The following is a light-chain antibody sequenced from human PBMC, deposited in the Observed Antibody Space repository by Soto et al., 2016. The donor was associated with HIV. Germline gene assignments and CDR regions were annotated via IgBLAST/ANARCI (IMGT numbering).Light chain of an antibody. CDR3: QQYNGYPYT. CDR1: QSISSR. Sequence: DIQMTQSPSTLSASLGERVTITCRASQSISSRLAWYQQKPGKAPKLLIYKASTLESGVPSRFSGSGSGTEFTLTISSLQPDDFATYYCQQYNGYPYTFGQGTKLEIK. CDR2: KAS. V-gene: IGKV1-5*03. J-gene: IGKJ2*01.